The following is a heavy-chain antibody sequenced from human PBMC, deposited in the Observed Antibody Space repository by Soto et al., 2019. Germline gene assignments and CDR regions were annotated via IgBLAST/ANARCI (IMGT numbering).Heavy chain of an antibody. CDR3: ARARLPTGDLFHFDY. CDR1: GYTFTGYY. Sequence: ASVKVSCKASGYTFTGYYMHWVRQAPGQGLEWMGWINPNSGGTNYAHNFQGWVTMTRDTSISTAYMELSRLRSDDTAVYYCARARLPTGDLFHFDYWGQGTLVTVSS. J-gene: IGHJ4*02. V-gene: IGHV1-2*04. CDR2: INPNSGGT. D-gene: IGHD7-27*01.